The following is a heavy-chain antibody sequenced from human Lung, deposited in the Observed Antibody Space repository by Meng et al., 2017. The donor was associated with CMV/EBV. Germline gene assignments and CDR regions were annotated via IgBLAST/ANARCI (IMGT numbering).Heavy chain of an antibody. CDR1: GTSIRTSNW. J-gene: IGHJ4*02. V-gene: IGHV4-4*02. CDR2: VYHSGYT. CDR3: ARVTEYGGNCFDS. D-gene: IGHD4/OR15-4a*01. Sequence: VCGTSIRTSNWWSWVRQPPGKGLEWIGEVYHSGYTNYNPSLKSRVTMSVDRSKNQFSLRLSSVTAADTAIYYCARVTEYGGNCFDSWGQGTLVTVSS.